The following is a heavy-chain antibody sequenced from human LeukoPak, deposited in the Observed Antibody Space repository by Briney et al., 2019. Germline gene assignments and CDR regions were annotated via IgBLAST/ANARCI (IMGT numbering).Heavy chain of an antibody. Sequence: PGGSLRLSCAASGFTFSSYAMSWVRQAPGKGLEWVSVISGSGASTYYADSVKGRFTISRDNSKNTLYLQMNSQRAEDTAVYYCAKDLLNYYDSSDYWGQGTLVTVSS. CDR1: GFTFSSYA. D-gene: IGHD3-22*01. V-gene: IGHV3-23*01. CDR3: AKDLLNYYDSSDY. J-gene: IGHJ4*02. CDR2: ISGSGAST.